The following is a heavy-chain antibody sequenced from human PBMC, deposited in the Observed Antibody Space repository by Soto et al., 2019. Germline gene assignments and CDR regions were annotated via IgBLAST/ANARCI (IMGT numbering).Heavy chain of an antibody. D-gene: IGHD3-16*01. V-gene: IGHV2-5*02. CDR2: VYWDDDK. CDR3: AHCRGGVASF. J-gene: IGHJ4*02. Sequence: QITLNESGPALVKPTQTLTLTCTFSGFSLNTRDVGVGWIRQPPGKALEWLGVVYWDDDKTYSPSLKSRLTITKDTPKNQLVLRMTTMDPVDTATYYCAHCRGGVASFWGQGTLVTVSS. CDR1: GFSLNTRDVG.